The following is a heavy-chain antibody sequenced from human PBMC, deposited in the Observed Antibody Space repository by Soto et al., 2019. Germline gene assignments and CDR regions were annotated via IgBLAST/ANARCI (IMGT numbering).Heavy chain of an antibody. CDR1: GFIFSSYG. J-gene: IGHJ6*02. D-gene: IGHD3-3*01. V-gene: IGHV3-30*18. CDR3: AKDQSGYDHYDMDV. Sequence: QVQLVESAGGVVQPGRSLRLSCAASGFIFSSYGMHWVRQAPGKGLEWVAVISYDGINKNHADSVKGRFTISRDNSKNTLHLQMTMLRAEDTAVYYCAKDQSGYDHYDMDVWGQGTVVTVSS. CDR2: ISYDGINK.